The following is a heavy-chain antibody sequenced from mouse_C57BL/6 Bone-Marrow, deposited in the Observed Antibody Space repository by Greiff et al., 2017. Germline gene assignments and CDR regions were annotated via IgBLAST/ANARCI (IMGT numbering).Heavy chain of an antibody. CDR3: ARLRAMDV. CDR2: IHPNSGST. V-gene: IGHV1-64*01. J-gene: IGHJ4*01. Sequence: QVQLQQPGAELVKPGASVKLSCKASGYTFTSYWMHWVKQRPGQGLEWIGMIHPNSGSTNYNAKFKSKSTLTVAKSSSTASMQLSSLTSEDSAVYYCARLRAMDVWGQGTTVTVSS. CDR1: GYTFTSYW.